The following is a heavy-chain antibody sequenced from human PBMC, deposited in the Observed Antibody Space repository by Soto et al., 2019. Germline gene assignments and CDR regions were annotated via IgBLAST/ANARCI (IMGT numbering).Heavy chain of an antibody. J-gene: IGHJ4*02. D-gene: IGHD2-2*01. CDR3: ARDRGRNIVVVPAAPSFD. CDR2: INPNSGGT. Sequence: ASVKVSCKASGYTFTSYYMHWVRQAPGQGLEWMGWINPNSGGTNYAQKFQGRVTMTRDTSISTAYMELSRLRSDDTAVYYCARDRGRNIVVVPAAPSFDWGQGTLVTVSS. V-gene: IGHV1-2*02. CDR1: GYTFTSYY.